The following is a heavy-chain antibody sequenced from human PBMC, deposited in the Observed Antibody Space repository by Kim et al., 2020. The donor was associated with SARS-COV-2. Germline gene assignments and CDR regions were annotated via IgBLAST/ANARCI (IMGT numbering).Heavy chain of an antibody. D-gene: IGHD1-26*01. J-gene: IGHJ4*02. Sequence: TYDAAAVKGRLTISRDNSKNTLYLQMNSLGAEDTAVYYCAKDPEVGATDYWGQGTLVTVSS. V-gene: IGHV3-23*01. CDR3: AKDPEVGATDY. CDR2: T.